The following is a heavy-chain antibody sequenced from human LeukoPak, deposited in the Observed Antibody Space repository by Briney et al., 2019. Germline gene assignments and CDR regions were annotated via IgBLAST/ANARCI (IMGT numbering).Heavy chain of an antibody. CDR2: ISYDGSNK. CDR1: GFTFSSYG. V-gene: IGHV3-30*18. Sequence: PGGSLRLSCAASGFTFSSYGMHWVRQAPGKGLEWVAVISYDGSNKYYADSVKGRFTISRDNSKNTLYLRMNSLRAEDTAVYYCAKTAGYYYDSSGSNYFDYWGQGTLVTVSS. D-gene: IGHD3-22*01. CDR3: AKTAGYYYDSSGSNYFDY. J-gene: IGHJ4*02.